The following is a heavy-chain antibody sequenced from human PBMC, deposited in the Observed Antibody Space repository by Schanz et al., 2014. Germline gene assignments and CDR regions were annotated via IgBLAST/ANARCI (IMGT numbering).Heavy chain of an antibody. CDR1: GFTFSTHA. Sequence: MQLLESGGGLIQPGGSLRLSCAASGFTFSTHAMSWVRQAPGKGLEWLSYISDSGTYTNYADSVKGRFTISRDNAKSSLYLQMNSLRVEDTAVYYCAASSGWHPATDYWGQGTLXTVSS. V-gene: IGHV3-11*03. D-gene: IGHD6-19*01. CDR3: AASSGWHPATDY. CDR2: ISDSGTYT. J-gene: IGHJ4*02.